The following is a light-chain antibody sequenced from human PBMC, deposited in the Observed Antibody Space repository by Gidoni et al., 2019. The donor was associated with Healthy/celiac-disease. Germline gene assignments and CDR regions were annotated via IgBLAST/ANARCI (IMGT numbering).Light chain of an antibody. Sequence: AIRMTQSPSSFSASTGDRVTITCRASQGISSYLAWYQQKPGKAPNLLIYAASTFQSGVPSRFSGSGSGTDFTLTISCLQSEDFATYYCQQYYSYPQTFGQGTKLEIK. J-gene: IGKJ2*01. CDR1: QGISSY. CDR3: QQYYSYPQT. V-gene: IGKV1-8*01. CDR2: AAS.